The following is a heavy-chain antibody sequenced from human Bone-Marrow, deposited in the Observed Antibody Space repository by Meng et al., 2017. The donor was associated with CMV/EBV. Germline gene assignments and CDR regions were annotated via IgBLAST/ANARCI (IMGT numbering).Heavy chain of an antibody. Sequence: ASVKVSCKASGYSFTDYDIHWVRQAPGRGLEWMGWINPNSDGTNYAQKFRGRVTVTRDTSISTAYMELTGLRSEDTAMYSCARDQGGQVLYDDWGQGTLVTVSS. CDR3: ARDQGGQVLYDD. CDR1: GYSFTDYD. D-gene: IGHD2/OR15-2a*01. J-gene: IGHJ4*02. CDR2: INPNSDGT. V-gene: IGHV1-2*02.